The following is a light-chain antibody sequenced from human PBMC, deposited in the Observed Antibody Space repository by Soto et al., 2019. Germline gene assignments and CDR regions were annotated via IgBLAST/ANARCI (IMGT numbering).Light chain of an antibody. CDR1: QSISGRY. J-gene: IGKJ4*01. V-gene: IGKV3-20*01. CDR3: QQYGSSPLT. CDR2: DAS. Sequence: ETVLTQSPGTLSLSPGERASLSCRASQSISGRYLAWYQQKPGQAPRLLIYDASSRATGIPYRFSGSGSGTDFILTISILEPEDFAVYYCQQYGSSPLTFGGGTKVEIK.